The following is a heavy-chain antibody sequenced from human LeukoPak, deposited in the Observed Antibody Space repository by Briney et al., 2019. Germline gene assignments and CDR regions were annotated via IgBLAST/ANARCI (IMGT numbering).Heavy chain of an antibody. Sequence: SETLSLTCAVYGGSFSGYYWSWIRQPPGKGLEWIGEINHSGSTNYDPSLKSRVTISVDTSKNQFSLKLSSVTAADTAVYYCAIGWVRGVIGYWGQGTLVTVSS. J-gene: IGHJ4*02. CDR3: AIGWVRGVIGY. V-gene: IGHV4-34*01. CDR1: GGSFSGYY. CDR2: INHSGST. D-gene: IGHD3-10*01.